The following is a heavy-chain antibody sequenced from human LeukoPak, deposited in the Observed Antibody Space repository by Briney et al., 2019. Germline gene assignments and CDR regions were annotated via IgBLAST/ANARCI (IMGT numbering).Heavy chain of an antibody. CDR2: ISSSGSTI. CDR3: ELGDSSSWYEGDYFDY. Sequence: PGGSLRLSCAASGFTFSSYEMNWVRQAPGKGLEWVSYISSSGSTIYYADSVKGRFTISRDNAKNSLYLQMNSPRAEDTAVYYCELGDSSSWYEGDYFDYWGQGTLVTVSS. D-gene: IGHD6-13*01. CDR1: GFTFSSYE. V-gene: IGHV3-48*03. J-gene: IGHJ4*02.